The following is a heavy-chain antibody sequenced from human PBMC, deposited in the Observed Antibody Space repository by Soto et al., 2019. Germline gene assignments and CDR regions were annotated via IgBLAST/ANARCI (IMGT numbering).Heavy chain of an antibody. Sequence: QVQLQQSGPRLVKPSETLSLTCTVSSGPDRSHNWGWIRQPPGRGLEWIGYVYYTGDTAYNPSLRSRVSISADASTNAISLTLSSVTAADTAVYYCVSQGIDYLHGLVDVWGQGTTVSVSS. V-gene: IGHV4-59*08. CDR3: VSQGIDYLHGLVDV. J-gene: IGHJ6*02. D-gene: IGHD4-17*01. CDR2: VYYTGDT. CDR1: SGPDRSHN.